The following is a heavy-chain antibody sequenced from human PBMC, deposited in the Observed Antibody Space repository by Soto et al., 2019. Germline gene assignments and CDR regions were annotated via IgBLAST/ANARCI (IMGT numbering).Heavy chain of an antibody. D-gene: IGHD3-3*01. V-gene: IGHV3-23*01. CDR1: GFTFSSYA. CDR3: AKDYSTIFGVVITYFDY. CDR2: ISGSGGST. Sequence: GGSLRLSCAASGFTFSSYAMSWVRQAPGKGLEWVSAISGSGGSTYYADSVKGRFTISRDNSKNTLYLQMNSLRAEDTAVYYCAKDYSTIFGVVITYFDYWGQGTLVTVSS. J-gene: IGHJ4*02.